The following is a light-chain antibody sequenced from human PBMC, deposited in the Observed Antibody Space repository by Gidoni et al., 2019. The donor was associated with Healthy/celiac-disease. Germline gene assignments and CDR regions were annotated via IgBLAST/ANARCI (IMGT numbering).Light chain of an antibody. CDR1: ALPKQY. CDR2: KDS. Sequence: SYELPQPPSVSVSPGQTARITCSGDALPKQYAYWYQQKPGQAPVLVIYKDSERPSGIPERFSGSSSGTTVTLTISGVQEEDEADYYCQSADRVVFGGGTKLTVL. CDR3: QSADRVV. V-gene: IGLV3-25*03. J-gene: IGLJ2*01.